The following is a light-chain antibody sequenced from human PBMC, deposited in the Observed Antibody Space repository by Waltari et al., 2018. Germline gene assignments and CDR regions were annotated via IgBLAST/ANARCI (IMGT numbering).Light chain of an antibody. CDR2: RDD. CDR3: QAGDSSAFV. CDR1: KLGSKY. Sequence: SYEVTQPPSVSVSPRQRATITCSGEKLGSKYVSWYQQKSGQSPVRVIYRDDKRPSGIPERFSGSKSGNTSTLTISGTQPMDEADYYCQAGDSSAFVFGAGTKVTVL. V-gene: IGLV3-1*01. J-gene: IGLJ1*01.